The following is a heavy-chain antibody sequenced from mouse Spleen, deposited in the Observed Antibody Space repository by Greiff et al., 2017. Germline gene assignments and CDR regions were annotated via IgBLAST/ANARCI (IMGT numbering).Heavy chain of an antibody. CDR1: GYTFTSYW. CDR3: ARWYYDGSYGTYWYFDV. CDR2: IDPSDSYT. J-gene: IGHJ1*01. V-gene: IGHV1-59*01. D-gene: IGHD1-1*01. Sequence: QVQLKQPGAELVRPGTSVKLSCKASGYTFTSYWMHWVKQRPGQGLEWIGVIDPSDSYTNYNQKFKGKATLTVDTSSSTAYMQLSSLTSEDSAVYYCARWYYDGSYGTYWYFDVWGAGTTVTVSS.